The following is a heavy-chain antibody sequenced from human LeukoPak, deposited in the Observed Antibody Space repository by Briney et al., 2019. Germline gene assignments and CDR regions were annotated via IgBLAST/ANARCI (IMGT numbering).Heavy chain of an antibody. CDR3: ARESERDSSSWYLERAYYFDY. CDR2: MSTSGNT. J-gene: IGHJ4*02. CDR1: GGSISSFY. Sequence: SETLSLICTVSGGSISSFYWSWLRQPAGKGLEWIGRMSTSGNTDYNPSLRSRATMSVDTSKSQFSLKLSSVTAADTAVYYCARESERDSSSWYLERAYYFDYWGQGTLVTVSS. D-gene: IGHD6-13*01. V-gene: IGHV4-4*07.